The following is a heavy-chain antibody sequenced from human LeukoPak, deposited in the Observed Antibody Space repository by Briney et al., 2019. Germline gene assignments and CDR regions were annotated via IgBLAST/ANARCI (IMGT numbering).Heavy chain of an antibody. D-gene: IGHD6-13*01. J-gene: IGHJ4*02. CDR1: GFNFSTYT. CDR2: ITSSGSTI. CDR3: ARLRTGRFSTSWFDY. V-gene: IGHV3-48*04. Sequence: GGSLRLSCAASGFNFSTYTMNWVRQAPGKGLEWVSSITSSGSTIFYADSVKGRFTVSRDNAKNSLFLQVYSLTAEDTATYYCARLRTGRFSTSWFDYWGQGSLVTVSS.